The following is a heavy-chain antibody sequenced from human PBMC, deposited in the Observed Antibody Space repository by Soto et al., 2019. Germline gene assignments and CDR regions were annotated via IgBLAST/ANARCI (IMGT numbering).Heavy chain of an antibody. D-gene: IGHD2-2*01. CDR3: ARVRTSCSATSCYLDP. J-gene: IGHJ5*02. Sequence: SETLSLTCAVSGGSVSSSNWWNWVRQPPGKGLEWIGEISHSGTTYYNPSLRSRVTISIDTSNNYFSLRLTSVTAEDTAVYYCARVRTSCSATSCYLDPWGQGTLVTVSS. V-gene: IGHV4-4*02. CDR1: GGSVSSSNW. CDR2: ISHSGTT.